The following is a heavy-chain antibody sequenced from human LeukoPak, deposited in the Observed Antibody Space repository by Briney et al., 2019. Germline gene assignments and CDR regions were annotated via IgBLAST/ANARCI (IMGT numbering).Heavy chain of an antibody. Sequence: PSETLSLTCTVSGGSIDIYYWSWIRQPPGKGLEWIGYIYYSGSTNYNPSLKSRVTISVDTSKNQFSLKLSSVTAADTAVYYCARGPLNEEIDYWGQGTLVTASS. CDR2: IYYSGST. J-gene: IGHJ4*02. D-gene: IGHD1-1*01. CDR3: ARGPLNEEIDY. V-gene: IGHV4-59*01. CDR1: GGSIDIYY.